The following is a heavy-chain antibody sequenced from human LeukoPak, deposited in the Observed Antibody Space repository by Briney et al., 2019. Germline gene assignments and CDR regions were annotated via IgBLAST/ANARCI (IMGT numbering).Heavy chain of an antibody. CDR2: IRYDGSNK. CDR1: GFTFSSYG. Sequence: GGSLRLSCAASGFTFSSYGMHWDRQAPGKGLEWVAFIRYDGSNKYYADSVTGRFTISRDNSKNTLFLQMNSLRAEDMAVYYCAKDYGITGTGGAWLDPWGQGTLVTVSS. V-gene: IGHV3-30*02. CDR3: AKDYGITGTGGAWLDP. D-gene: IGHD1-20*01. J-gene: IGHJ5*02.